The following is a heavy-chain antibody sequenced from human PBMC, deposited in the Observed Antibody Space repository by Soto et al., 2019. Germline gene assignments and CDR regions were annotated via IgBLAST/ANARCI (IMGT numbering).Heavy chain of an antibody. CDR2: IYYSGST. Sequence: SETLSLTCTVSGGSISSGGYYWSWIRQHPGKGLEWIGYIYYSGSTYYNPSLKSRVTISVDTSKNQFSLKLSSVTAADTAVYYCARDSVLMVYAFDYWGQGTLVTVSS. V-gene: IGHV4-31*03. J-gene: IGHJ4*02. D-gene: IGHD2-8*01. CDR1: GGSISSGGYY. CDR3: ARDSVLMVYAFDY.